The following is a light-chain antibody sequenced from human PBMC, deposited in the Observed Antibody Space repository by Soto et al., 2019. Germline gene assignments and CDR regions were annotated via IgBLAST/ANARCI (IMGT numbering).Light chain of an antibody. CDR1: QSLSSSY. V-gene: IGKV3-20*01. CDR2: GAS. Sequence: EIVLTQSPGTLSLSPGERATLSCRASQSLSSSYLAWYQQKPGQAPRLLIYGASSRATGIPDTFSGSGSGTDFTFTISRLEPEAFAVDLCQHYESSTPSYTFGQGTKLDIK. CDR3: QHYESSTPSYT. J-gene: IGKJ2*01.